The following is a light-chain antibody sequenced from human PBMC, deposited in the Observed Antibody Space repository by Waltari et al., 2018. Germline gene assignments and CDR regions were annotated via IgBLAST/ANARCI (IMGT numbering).Light chain of an antibody. J-gene: IGLJ3*02. V-gene: IGLV1-44*01. Sequence: QSVLTQPPSASGTPGQRVTISCSGSSSNIGSNTVNWYKQLPGTAPKLLIYSNNRRPSGVPDRFSGSKSGTSASLAISGLQSEDEADYYCAAWDYSLNGRVFGGGTKLTVL. CDR3: AAWDYSLNGRV. CDR1: SSNIGSNT. CDR2: SNN.